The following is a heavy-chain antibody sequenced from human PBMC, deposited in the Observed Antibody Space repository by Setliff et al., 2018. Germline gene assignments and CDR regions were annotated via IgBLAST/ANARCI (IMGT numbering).Heavy chain of an antibody. V-gene: IGHV3-23*01. Sequence: GGSLRLSCAASGFTFTSYAMTWVRQAPGKGLEWVSTVSGAGDFTYYADSVKGRFTISRDNAKDSLYLQMNSLRAEDTATYYCARSENCFSTHCSPYDYWGQGTLVTVSS. CDR1: GFTFTSYA. CDR3: ARSENCFSTHCSPYDY. J-gene: IGHJ4*02. D-gene: IGHD2-2*01. CDR2: VSGAGDFT.